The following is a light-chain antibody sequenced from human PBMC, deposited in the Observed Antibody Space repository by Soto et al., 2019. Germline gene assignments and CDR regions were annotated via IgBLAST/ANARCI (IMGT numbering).Light chain of an antibody. V-gene: IGKV3-20*01. Sequence: EIVLTQSPGTLSLSPGERATLSCRASQSVSSSYLAWYQQKPGQAPRHLIYGASSRATGIPDRFSGSGSGTDFTLTISRLEPEDFAVYYCQQCGSSPWTFGQGTKVDI. CDR1: QSVSSSY. CDR2: GAS. CDR3: QQCGSSPWT. J-gene: IGKJ1*01.